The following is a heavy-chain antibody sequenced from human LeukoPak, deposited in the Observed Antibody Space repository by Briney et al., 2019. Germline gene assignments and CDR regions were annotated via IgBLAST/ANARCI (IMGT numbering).Heavy chain of an antibody. V-gene: IGHV1-18*01. CDR2: ISAYNGVT. Sequence: ASVKVSCKTSGHTFNSYGFTWVRQAPGQGAEWMGWISAYNGVTNYAQRFRGRLTMSTDTSTSTVYMELRSLRSDDTAVYYCARGGLSSSGCDYWGQGTLVTVSS. CDR1: GHTFNSYG. J-gene: IGHJ4*02. CDR3: ARGGLSSSGCDY. D-gene: IGHD6-19*01.